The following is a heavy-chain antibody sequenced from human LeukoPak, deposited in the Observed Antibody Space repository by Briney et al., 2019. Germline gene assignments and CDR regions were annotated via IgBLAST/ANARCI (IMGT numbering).Heavy chain of an antibody. CDR3: ARIGAGSSRDY. V-gene: IGHV3-21*01. J-gene: IGHJ4*02. CDR2: IVGSSST. CDR1: GFTFSNFA. Sequence: GGSLRLSCAASGFTFSNFAMTWVRQAPGKGLEWVSSIVGSSSTYYADSLKGRFTISRDNAKNLLYLQMNSLRAEDTAVYYCARIGAGSSRDYWGQGTLVTVSS. D-gene: IGHD6-13*01.